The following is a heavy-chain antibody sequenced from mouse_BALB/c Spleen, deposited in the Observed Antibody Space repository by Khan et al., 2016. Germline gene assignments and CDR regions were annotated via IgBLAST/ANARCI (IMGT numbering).Heavy chain of an antibody. D-gene: IGHD2-14*01. CDR2: INSNGGST. CDR1: GFTFSRYG. CDR3: ARAYRFDVEGYYAMDY. V-gene: IGHV5-6-3*01. Sequence: EVELVESGGGLVQPGGSLKLSCVASGFTFSRYGMSWGRQTPDKRLELVAIINSNGGSTYYPDSVMGRFTISRDNAKNTLNLQMSSLKSEDTARYYCARAYRFDVEGYYAMDYWGQGTSVTVSS. J-gene: IGHJ4*01.